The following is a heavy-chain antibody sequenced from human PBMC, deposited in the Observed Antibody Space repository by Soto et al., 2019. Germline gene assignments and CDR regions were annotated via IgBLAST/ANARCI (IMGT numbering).Heavy chain of an antibody. CDR3: ARGVEYSSGWYLGNWFDL. D-gene: IGHD6-19*01. CDR1: GDSVSSNSAA. Sequence: SQTLSLTCAISGDSVSSNSAAWNWIRQSPSRGLEWLGRTYYRSKWYNDYAVSVKSRITINPDTSKNQFSLQLNSVTPEDTAVYYCARGVEYSSGWYLGNWFDLWGQGILVTIS. CDR2: TYYRSKWYN. J-gene: IGHJ5*02. V-gene: IGHV6-1*01.